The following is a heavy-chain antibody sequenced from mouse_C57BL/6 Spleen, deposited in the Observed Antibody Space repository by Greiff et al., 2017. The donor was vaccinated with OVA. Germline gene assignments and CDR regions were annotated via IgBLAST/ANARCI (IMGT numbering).Heavy chain of an antibody. CDR1: GFTFSSYA. D-gene: IGHD1-1*01. V-gene: IGHV5-4*01. J-gene: IGHJ4*01. CDR2: ISDGGSYT. CDR3: ARYYYGSRRDYAMDY. Sequence: EVHLVESGGGLVKPGGSLKLSCAASGFTFSSYAMSWVRQTPEKRLEWVATISDGGSYTYYPDNVKGRFTISRDNAKNNLYLQMSHLKSEDTAMYYCARYYYGSRRDYAMDYWGQGTSVTVSS.